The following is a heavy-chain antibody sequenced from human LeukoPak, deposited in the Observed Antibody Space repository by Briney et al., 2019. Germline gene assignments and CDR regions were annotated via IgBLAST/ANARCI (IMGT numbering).Heavy chain of an antibody. Sequence: GGSLRLSCAASGFTFSSYWMSWVRQAPGKGLEWVANIKQDGSEKYYVDSVKGRFTISRDNAKNSLYLQMNSLRAEDTAVYYCARDTLYTVTTHWYFDLWGRGTLVTVSS. CDR3: ARDTLYTVTTHWYFDL. CDR1: GFTFSSYW. J-gene: IGHJ2*01. D-gene: IGHD4-17*01. CDR2: IKQDGSEK. V-gene: IGHV3-7*01.